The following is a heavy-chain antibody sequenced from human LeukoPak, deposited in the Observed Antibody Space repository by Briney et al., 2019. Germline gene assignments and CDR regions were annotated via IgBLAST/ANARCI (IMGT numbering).Heavy chain of an antibody. CDR2: ISYDGSNK. CDR3: AREQLEYYYDSSGPNFDY. V-gene: IGHV3-30*04. J-gene: IGHJ4*02. CDR1: GFTFGSYA. D-gene: IGHD3-22*01. Sequence: PGGSLRLSCAASGFTFGSYAMHWVRQAPGKGLEWVAVISYDGSNKYYADSVKGRFTISRDNSKNTLYLQMNSLRAEDTAVYYCAREQLEYYYDSSGPNFDYWGQGTLVTVSS.